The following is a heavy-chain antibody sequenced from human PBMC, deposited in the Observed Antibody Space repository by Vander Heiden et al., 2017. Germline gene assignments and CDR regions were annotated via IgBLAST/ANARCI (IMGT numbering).Heavy chain of an antibody. D-gene: IGHD3-22*01. CDR1: GYTLTELS. CDR3: AAPDSSGYYPRSGFDY. CDR2: FDPEDGET. V-gene: IGHV1-24*01. Sequence: QVQLVQSGAEVKKPGASVKVSCKVSGYTLTELSMPWVRQAPGKGLGWMGGFDPEDGETIYAQKFQGRVTMTEDTSTDTAYMELSSLRSEDTAVYYCAAPDSSGYYPRSGFDYWGQGTLVTVSS. J-gene: IGHJ4*02.